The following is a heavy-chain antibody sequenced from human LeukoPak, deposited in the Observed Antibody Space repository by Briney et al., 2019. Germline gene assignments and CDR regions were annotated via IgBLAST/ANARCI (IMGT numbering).Heavy chain of an antibody. V-gene: IGHV3-21*01. D-gene: IGHD3-10*01. CDR1: GFTFSSYS. J-gene: IGHJ4*02. Sequence: GGSLRLSCAASGFTFSSYSVNWVRQAPGKGLEWVSSISSSSSYIYYADSVKGRFTISRDNAKNSLYLQMNSLRAEGTAVYYCARDLVSGTMGYWGQGTLVTVSS. CDR3: ARDLVSGTMGY. CDR2: ISSSSSYI.